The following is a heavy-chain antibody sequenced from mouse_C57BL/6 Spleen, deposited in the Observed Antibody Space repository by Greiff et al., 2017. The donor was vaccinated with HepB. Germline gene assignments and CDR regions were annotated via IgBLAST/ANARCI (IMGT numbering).Heavy chain of an antibody. J-gene: IGHJ3*01. Sequence: EVQWVESGPELVKPGASVKIPCKASGYTFTDYNMDWVKQSHGKSLEWIGDINPNNGGTIYNQKFKGKATLTVDKSSSTAYMELRSLTSEDTAVYYCARSDYGSSYAYWGQGTLVTVSA. V-gene: IGHV1-18*01. CDR3: ARSDYGSSYAY. CDR2: INPNNGGT. D-gene: IGHD1-1*01. CDR1: GYTFTDYN.